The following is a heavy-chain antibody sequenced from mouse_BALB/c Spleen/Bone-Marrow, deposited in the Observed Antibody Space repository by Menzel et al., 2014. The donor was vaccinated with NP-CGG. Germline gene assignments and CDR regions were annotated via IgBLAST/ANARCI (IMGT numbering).Heavy chain of an antibody. Sequence: QVHVKQSGPELVKPGASVKISCRASGYAFSSSWMNWVKQRPGQGLEWIGRIYPGDGDTNYNGNFKGKATLTADKSSSTAYMQLSSLTSVDSAVYFCARTYGSSYFVYWGQGTLVTVSA. J-gene: IGHJ3*01. D-gene: IGHD1-1*01. CDR1: GYAFSSSW. CDR2: IYPGDGDT. V-gene: IGHV1-82*01. CDR3: ARTYGSSYFVY.